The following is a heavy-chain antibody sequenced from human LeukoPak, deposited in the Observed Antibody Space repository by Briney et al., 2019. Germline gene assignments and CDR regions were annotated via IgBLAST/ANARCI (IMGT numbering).Heavy chain of an antibody. CDR2: IYTSWST. CDR3: ARSPGRYGDFDY. Sequence: SETLSLTCTVSGGSISSYYWSWIRQPAGKGLEWIGRIYTSWSTNYNPSLKSRVTTSVDTSKNQFSLKLSSVTAADTAVYYCARSPGRYGDFDYWGQGTLVTVSS. V-gene: IGHV4-4*07. D-gene: IGHD4-17*01. CDR1: GGSISSYY. J-gene: IGHJ4*02.